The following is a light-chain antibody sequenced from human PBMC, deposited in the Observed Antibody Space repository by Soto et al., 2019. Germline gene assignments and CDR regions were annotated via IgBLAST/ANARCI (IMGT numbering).Light chain of an antibody. CDR2: GAS. CDR1: QTVSINY. CDR3: QKFSSYPLT. Sequence: EIVLTPSPVTLSLSPGQIATLSCSASQTVSINYLAWYQQKPGQAPRLLIYGASHRATGIPDRFSGGGSGTDFTLTISRLEPEDFAVYYCQKFSSYPLTCGGGTKGDIK. J-gene: IGKJ4*01. V-gene: IGKV3-20*01.